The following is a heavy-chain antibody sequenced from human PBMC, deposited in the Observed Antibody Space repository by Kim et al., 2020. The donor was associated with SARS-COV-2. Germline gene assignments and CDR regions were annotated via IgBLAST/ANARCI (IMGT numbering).Heavy chain of an antibody. V-gene: IGHV4-39*01. D-gene: IGHD5-18*01. CDR2: LYYSGSN. Sequence: SETLSLTCTVSGGSISSSSYYWGWIRQPPGKGLEWIASLYYSGSNYYNPSLKSRVTISVDTSRSQFSLKLSSVTAADTTVYYCARQGGYTYGNCFHYWGQGTLVTVSS. J-gene: IGHJ4*02. CDR3: ARQGGYTYGNCFHY. CDR1: GGSISSSSYY.